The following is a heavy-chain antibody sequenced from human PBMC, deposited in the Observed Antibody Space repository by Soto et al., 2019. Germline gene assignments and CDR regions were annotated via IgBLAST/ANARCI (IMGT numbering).Heavy chain of an antibody. J-gene: IGHJ5*02. CDR3: AICIAVAGTGWFDP. Sequence: PSETLSLTCTVSGGSISSSSYYWGWIRQPPGKGLEWIGSIYYSGSTYYNPSLKSRVTISVDTSKNQFSLKLNSVTAADTSVYYCAICIAVAGTGWFDPWGQGTLVTVSS. V-gene: IGHV4-39*01. CDR1: GGSISSSSYY. D-gene: IGHD6-19*01. CDR2: IYYSGST.